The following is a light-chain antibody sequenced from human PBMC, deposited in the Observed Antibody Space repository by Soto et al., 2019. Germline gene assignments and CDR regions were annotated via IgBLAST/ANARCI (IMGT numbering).Light chain of an antibody. V-gene: IGKV3-20*01. Sequence: IVSTQSPSPLPVSPGGRPTLSCRASQSVSIHLAWYQQKPGQPPRLLIYASSTRATGFPDRFSGSGSGTDFTLTIIRLEPEDFAVYYCQQYDISPWTFGQGTKVDIK. J-gene: IGKJ1*01. CDR1: QSVSIH. CDR2: ASS. CDR3: QQYDISPWT.